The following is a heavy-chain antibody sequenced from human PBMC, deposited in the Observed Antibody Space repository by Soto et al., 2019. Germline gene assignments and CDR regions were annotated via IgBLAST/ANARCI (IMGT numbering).Heavy chain of an antibody. D-gene: IGHD5-18*01. Sequence: QITLKESGPTLVKPTQTLTLTCTFSGFSLSTSGVGVGWIRQPPGKALEWLALIYWDDDKRYSPSLKSRLTITKDTSKNQVVLTRTNMDPVDTATYYCAHRLGSGYSYGSLYWGQGTLVTVSS. J-gene: IGHJ4*02. CDR3: AHRLGSGYSYGSLY. CDR1: GFSLSTSGVG. CDR2: IYWDDDK. V-gene: IGHV2-5*02.